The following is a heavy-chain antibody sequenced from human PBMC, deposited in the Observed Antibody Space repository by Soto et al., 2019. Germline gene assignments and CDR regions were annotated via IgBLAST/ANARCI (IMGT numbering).Heavy chain of an antibody. D-gene: IGHD3-3*01. CDR2: INAGNGNT. J-gene: IGHJ5*02. V-gene: IGHV1-3*01. Sequence: ASVKVSCKASGYTFTSYAMHWVRQAPGQRLEWMGWINAGNGNTKYSQKFQGRVTITRDTSASTAYMELSSLRSEDTAVYYCAREKIRFQNWFDPWGQGTLVTVSS. CDR3: AREKIRFQNWFDP. CDR1: GYTFTSYA.